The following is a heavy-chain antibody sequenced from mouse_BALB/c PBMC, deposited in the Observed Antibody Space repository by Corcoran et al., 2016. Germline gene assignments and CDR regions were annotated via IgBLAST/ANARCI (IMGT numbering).Heavy chain of an antibody. Sequence: VELQQAGAELVTPGASVMLSCKASGSTFTEYTIHWVKQRSGQGLEWIGWFYPRSKTTKYNEKFKDKATLTAYKSSSTGYMELSRLTSEDSAVYFCVRHAYCRECWCAYWGQGTLVTVSA. D-gene: IGHD2-14*01. CDR3: VRHAYCRECWCAY. CDR2: FYPRSKTT. CDR1: GSTFTEYT. V-gene: IGHV1-62-2*01. J-gene: IGHJ3*01.